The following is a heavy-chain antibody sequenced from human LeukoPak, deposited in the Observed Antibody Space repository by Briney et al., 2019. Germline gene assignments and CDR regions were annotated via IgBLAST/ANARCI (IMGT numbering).Heavy chain of an antibody. D-gene: IGHD4/OR15-4a*01. CDR3: ARVRGQLWWGAGRFDP. V-gene: IGHV4-34*01. CDR1: GGSFSGYY. J-gene: IGHJ5*02. CDR2: INHSGST. Sequence: PSETLSLTCAVYGGSFSGYYWSWIRQPPGKGLEWIGEINHSGSTNYNPSLKSRVTISVDTSKNQFSLKLSSVTAADTAVYYCARVRGQLWWGAGRFDPWGQGTLVTVSS.